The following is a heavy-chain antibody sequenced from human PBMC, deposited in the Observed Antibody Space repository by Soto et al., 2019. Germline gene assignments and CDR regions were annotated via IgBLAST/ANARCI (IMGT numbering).Heavy chain of an antibody. CDR2: IRSKANSYAT. CDR3: TRLGVGATSFY. Sequence: EVQLVESGGGLVQPGGSLKLSCAASGFTFSGSAMHWVRQASGKGLEWVGRIRSKANSYATAYAASVKGRFTISRDDSKNAAYLQMNSLKTEDTAVYYCTRLGVGATSFYWGQGTLVTVSS. CDR1: GFTFSGSA. J-gene: IGHJ4*02. V-gene: IGHV3-73*02. D-gene: IGHD1-26*01.